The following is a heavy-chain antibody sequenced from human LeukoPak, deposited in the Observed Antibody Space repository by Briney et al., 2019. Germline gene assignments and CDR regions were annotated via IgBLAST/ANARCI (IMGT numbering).Heavy chain of an antibody. CDR2: IYYSGST. V-gene: IGHV4-39*01. Sequence: SETLSLTCTVSGGSISSSSYYWGWIRQPPGKGLEWIGSIYYSGSTYYDPSLKSRVTISVDTSKNQFSLKLSSVTAADTAVYCCARHSRPLFDYWGQGTLVTVSS. J-gene: IGHJ4*02. CDR3: ARHSRPLFDY. D-gene: IGHD6-13*01. CDR1: GGSISSSSYY.